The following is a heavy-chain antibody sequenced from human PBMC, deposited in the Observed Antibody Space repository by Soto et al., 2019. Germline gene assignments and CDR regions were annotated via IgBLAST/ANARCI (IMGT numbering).Heavy chain of an antibody. Sequence: PGGSLRLSCAASGFTFSSYGMHWVRQAPGKGLEWVAVIWYDGSNKYYADSVKGRFTISRDNSKNTLYLQMNSLRAEDTAVYYCARDIKSDWDLYYYGMDVWGQGTTVTVSS. D-gene: IGHD3-9*01. V-gene: IGHV3-33*01. CDR3: ARDIKSDWDLYYYGMDV. CDR1: GFTFSSYG. CDR2: IWYDGSNK. J-gene: IGHJ6*02.